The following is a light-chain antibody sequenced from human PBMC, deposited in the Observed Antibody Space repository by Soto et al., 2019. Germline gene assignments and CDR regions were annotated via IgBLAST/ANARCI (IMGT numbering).Light chain of an antibody. Sequence: QSVLTQPPSVSGAPGQRVAISCTGSGSNIGAGSDVHWYQQLPGMAPKLLVYGNNNRPSGVPDRFSGSKSATSASLAITGLHAEDDADYYCQSYDTSLRAWVFGTGTKVTVL. J-gene: IGLJ1*01. CDR2: GNN. CDR3: QSYDTSLRAWV. CDR1: GSNIGAGSD. V-gene: IGLV1-40*01.